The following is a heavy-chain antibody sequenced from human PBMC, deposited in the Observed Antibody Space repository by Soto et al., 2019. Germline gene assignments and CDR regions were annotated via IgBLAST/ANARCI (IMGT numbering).Heavy chain of an antibody. J-gene: IGHJ6*02. CDR1: SGPSSSHN. D-gene: IGHD1-1*01. CDR3: VRQGIGNLHGLVDV. V-gene: IGHV4-59*08. CDR2: VYSTGGT. Sequence: QVQLQQSGPGLVKPSETLSLTCSVSSGPSSSHNWGWIRQPPGRGLEWIGYVYSTGGTSYNPSLKRRVTIQAATSTNHISLTLTSVTAADTAVYYCVRQGIGNLHGLVDVWGQGTTVRVSS.